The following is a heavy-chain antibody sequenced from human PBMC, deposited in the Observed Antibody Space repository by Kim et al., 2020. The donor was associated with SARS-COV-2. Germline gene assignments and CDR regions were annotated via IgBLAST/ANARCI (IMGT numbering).Heavy chain of an antibody. CDR2: INPNSGGT. Sequence: ASVKVSCKASGYTFTGYYMHWVRQAPGQGLEWMGWINPNSGGTNYAQKFQGRVTMTRDTSISTAYMELSRLRSDDTAVYYCARPRYCSGGSCSGDDAFDIWGQGTMVTVSS. CDR3: ARPRYCSGGSCSGDDAFDI. J-gene: IGHJ3*02. CDR1: GYTFTGYY. D-gene: IGHD2-15*01. V-gene: IGHV1-2*02.